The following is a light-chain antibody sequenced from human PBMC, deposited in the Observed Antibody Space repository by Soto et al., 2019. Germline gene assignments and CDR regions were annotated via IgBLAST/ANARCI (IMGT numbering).Light chain of an antibody. J-gene: IGKJ1*01. CDR1: QSISSW. CDR3: QQYNSYWT. CDR2: KAS. V-gene: IGKV1-5*03. Sequence: DIQMTQSPSTLSASVGDRVTITCRASQSISSWLAWYQQKPGKAPKLLIYKASSLESGVPSMFSGSGSGTEVTLPSSSLHPDDLATYYCQQYNSYWTFGQGTKVAIK.